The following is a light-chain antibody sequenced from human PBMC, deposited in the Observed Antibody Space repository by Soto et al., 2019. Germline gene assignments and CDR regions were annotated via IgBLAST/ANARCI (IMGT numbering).Light chain of an antibody. V-gene: IGKV3-20*01. J-gene: IGKJ5*01. CDR2: DAS. Sequence: DSVLTQSPGTLSLSPAERATLSCRASQSVSNNYLAWYQQKPGQAPRLLIYDASNRATGIPARFSGSGSGTDFTLTISSLEPEDFAVYYCQQYGSSPITFGQGTRLEI. CDR3: QQYGSSPIT. CDR1: QSVSNNY.